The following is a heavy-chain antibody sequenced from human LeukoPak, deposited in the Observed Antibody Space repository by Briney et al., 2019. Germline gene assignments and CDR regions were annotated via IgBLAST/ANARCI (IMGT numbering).Heavy chain of an antibody. V-gene: IGHV3-21*04. D-gene: IGHD2-2*02. Sequence: PGGSLRLSCAASGFTFSSYSMNWVRQAPGKGLEWVSSISSSSSYIYYADSVKGRFTISRDNSKNTLYLQMNSLRAEDTAVYYCAKGNQYCSSTSCYTESPFDYWGQGTLVTVSS. CDR2: ISSSSSYI. CDR3: AKGNQYCSSTSCYTESPFDY. CDR1: GFTFSSYS. J-gene: IGHJ4*02.